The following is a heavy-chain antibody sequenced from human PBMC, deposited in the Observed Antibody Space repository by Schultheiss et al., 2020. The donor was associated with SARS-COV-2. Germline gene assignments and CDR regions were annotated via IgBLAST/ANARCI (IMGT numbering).Heavy chain of an antibody. CDR1: GGTFSSYA. Sequence: SVKVSCKASGGTFSSYAISWVRQAPGQGLEWMGGIIPIFGTANYAQKFQGRVTITADESTSTAYMELSSLRSEDTAVYYCARDRYDFWSGYVSYWYFDLWGRGTLVTGSS. CDR3: ARDRYDFWSGYVSYWYFDL. D-gene: IGHD3-3*01. J-gene: IGHJ2*01. CDR2: IIPIFGTA. V-gene: IGHV1-69*13.